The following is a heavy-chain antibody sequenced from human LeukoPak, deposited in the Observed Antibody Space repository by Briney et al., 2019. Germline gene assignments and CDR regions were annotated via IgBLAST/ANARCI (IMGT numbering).Heavy chain of an antibody. J-gene: IGHJ6*02. CDR1: GFTFSSYW. CDR2: IKQDGSEK. V-gene: IGHV3-7*01. CDR3: ARAYSSSWLAYYYYSMDV. Sequence: QTGGSLRLSCGASGFTFSSYWMNWVRQAPGKGLEWVANIKQDGSEKYYVDSVKGRFTISRDNAKNSLYLQMSSLRADDTAAYFCARAYSSSWLAYYYYSMDVWGQGTTVTVSS. D-gene: IGHD6-13*01.